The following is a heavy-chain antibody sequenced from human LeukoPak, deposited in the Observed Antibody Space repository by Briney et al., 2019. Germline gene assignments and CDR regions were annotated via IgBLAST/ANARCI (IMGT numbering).Heavy chain of an antibody. CDR3: ARGPPVDY. Sequence: SETLSRTCTVSGGSISSYYWSWIRQPPGKGLEWIGYIYYSGSTNYNPSLKSRVTISVDTSKNQFSLKLSSVTAADTAVYYCARGPPVDYWGQGTLVTVSS. J-gene: IGHJ4*02. CDR2: IYYSGST. V-gene: IGHV4-59*01. CDR1: GGSISSYY.